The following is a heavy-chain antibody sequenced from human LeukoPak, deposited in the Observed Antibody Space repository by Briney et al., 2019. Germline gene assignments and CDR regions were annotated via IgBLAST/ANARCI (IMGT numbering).Heavy chain of an antibody. V-gene: IGHV3-30*04. CDR3: AKGGTIVVVPAATGFDY. Sequence: QPGGSLRLSCAASGFTFSSYAMHWVRQAPGKGLEWVAVISYDGSNKYYADSVKGRFTISRDNSKNTLYLQMNSLRAEDTAVYYCAKGGTIVVVPAATGFDYWGQGTLVTVSS. J-gene: IGHJ4*02. CDR2: ISYDGSNK. CDR1: GFTFSSYA. D-gene: IGHD2-2*01.